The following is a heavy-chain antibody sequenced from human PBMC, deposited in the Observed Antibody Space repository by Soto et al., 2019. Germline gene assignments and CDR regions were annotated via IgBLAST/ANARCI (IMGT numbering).Heavy chain of an antibody. V-gene: IGHV1-69*08. Sequence: QVQLVQSGAEVKKPGSSVKVSCKASGGTFSSYTISWVRQAPGQGLEWMGRIIPILGIANYAQKFQGRVTITAEKSTSTAYMELSSLRSDDTAVYYCARDQGYYYDSSGYYYLDYWGQGTLVTVSS. CDR3: ARDQGYYYDSSGYYYLDY. J-gene: IGHJ4*02. CDR1: GGTFSSYT. CDR2: IIPILGIA. D-gene: IGHD3-22*01.